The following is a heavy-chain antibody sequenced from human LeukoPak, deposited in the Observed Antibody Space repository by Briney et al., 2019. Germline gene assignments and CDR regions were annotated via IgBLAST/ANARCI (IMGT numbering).Heavy chain of an antibody. CDR1: GYTFTGYY. CDR3: ARVTTIFGVVTILDY. CDR2: INPNSGGT. V-gene: IGHV1-2*06. J-gene: IGHJ4*02. D-gene: IGHD3-3*01. Sequence: GASVKVSCKASGYTFTGYYMHWVRQAPGQGLEWMGRINPNSGGTSYAQKFQGRVTMTRDTSISTAYMELSRLRSDDTAVYYCARVTTIFGVVTILDYWGQGTLVTVSS.